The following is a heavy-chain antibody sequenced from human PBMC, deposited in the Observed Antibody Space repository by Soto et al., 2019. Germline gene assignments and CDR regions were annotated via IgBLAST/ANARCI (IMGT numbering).Heavy chain of an antibody. CDR3: ARARGYYDSSGLSNWFDP. D-gene: IGHD3-22*01. Sequence: QVQLVQSGAEVKKPGSSVKVSCKASGGTFSSYAISWVRQAPGQGLEWMGGIIPIFGTANYAQKFQGRVTITADESTSIAYMELSSLRYEDTAVYYCARARGYYDSSGLSNWFDPWGQGTLVTVSS. J-gene: IGHJ5*02. CDR2: IIPIFGTA. CDR1: GGTFSSYA. V-gene: IGHV1-69*01.